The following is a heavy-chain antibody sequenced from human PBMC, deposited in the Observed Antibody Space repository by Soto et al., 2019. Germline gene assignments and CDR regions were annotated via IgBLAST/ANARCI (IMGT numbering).Heavy chain of an antibody. CDR1: GFTFSSYG. V-gene: IGHV3-33*01. J-gene: IGHJ4*02. CDR2: IWYDGSNK. Sequence: PGGSLRLSCAASGFTFSSYGMHWVRQAPGKGLEWVAVIWYDGSNKYYADSVKGRFAISRDNSKNTLYLQMNSLRAEDTAVYYCARVRYYDILTGPADYWGQGTLVTVSS. D-gene: IGHD3-9*01. CDR3: ARVRYYDILTGPADY.